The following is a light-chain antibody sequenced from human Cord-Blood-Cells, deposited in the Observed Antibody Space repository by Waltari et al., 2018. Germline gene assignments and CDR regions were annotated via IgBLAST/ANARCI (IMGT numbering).Light chain of an antibody. V-gene: IGKV1-39*01. CDR1: QSISSY. Sequence: DIQMTQSPSFLSASVGDRVTITCRASQSISSYLNWYQQKPGKAPKLLIYAASSLQSGVPSRFSGSGSGTDFTLTISSLQPEDFATYYCQQSYSTPPENTFGGGTKVEIK. CDR2: AAS. CDR3: QQSYSTPPENT. J-gene: IGKJ4*01.